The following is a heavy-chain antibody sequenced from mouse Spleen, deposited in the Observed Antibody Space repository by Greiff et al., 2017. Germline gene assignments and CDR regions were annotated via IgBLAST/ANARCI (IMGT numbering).Heavy chain of an antibody. D-gene: IGHD1-1*01. J-gene: IGHJ1*03. Sequence: QVQLKESGPGLVQPSQSLSITCTVSGFSLTSYGVHWVRQSPGKGLEWLGVIWSGGSTDYNAAFISRLSISKDNSKSQVFFKMNSLQADDTAIYYCAREIPLYYYGSSGYFDVWGTGTTVTVSS. CDR2: IWSGGST. CDR1: GFSLTSYG. CDR3: AREIPLYYYGSSGYFDV. V-gene: IGHV2-2*01.